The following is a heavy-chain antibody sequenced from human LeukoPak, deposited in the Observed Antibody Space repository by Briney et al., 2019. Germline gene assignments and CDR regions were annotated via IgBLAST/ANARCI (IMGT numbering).Heavy chain of an antibody. CDR1: GFTFSTYG. Sequence: PGGSLRLSCAASGFTFSTYGMHWVRQAPGKGLEWVAFIRYDGSNKYYADSVKGRFTISRDNSKNTLYLQMNSLRAEDTAVYYCAKVNQYYDFWSGFLDAFDIWGQGTMVTVSS. CDR2: IRYDGSNK. CDR3: AKVNQYYDFWSGFLDAFDI. D-gene: IGHD3-3*01. V-gene: IGHV3-30*02. J-gene: IGHJ3*02.